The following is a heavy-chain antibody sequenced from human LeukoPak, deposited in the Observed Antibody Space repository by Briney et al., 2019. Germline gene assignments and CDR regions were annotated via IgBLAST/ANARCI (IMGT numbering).Heavy chain of an antibody. Sequence: PGGSLRLSCAASGFTFSSYGMHWVRQAPGKGLEWVSSISSSSSYIYYADSVKGRFTISRDNAKNSLYLQMNSLRAEDTAVYYCARALFVGAFYGMDVWGQGTTVTVSS. V-gene: IGHV3-21*01. CDR2: ISSSSSYI. D-gene: IGHD1-26*01. CDR3: ARALFVGAFYGMDV. CDR1: GFTFSSYG. J-gene: IGHJ6*02.